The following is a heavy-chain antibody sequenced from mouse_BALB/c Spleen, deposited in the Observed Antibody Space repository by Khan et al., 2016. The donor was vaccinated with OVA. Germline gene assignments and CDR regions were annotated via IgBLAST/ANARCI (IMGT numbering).Heavy chain of an antibody. D-gene: IGHD3-1*01. J-gene: IGHJ4*01. V-gene: IGHV1-9*01. CDR3: ASTARAYYYAMDY. CDR1: GYTFSTYW. Sequence: QVQLQQPGAELMKPGASVKISCKASGYTFSTYWIEWVKQRPGHGLEWIGEILPRSGSTNYNENFKGKATFTADTSSNTASMQLSSLTSEDSAVYYWASTARAYYYAMDYWGQGTSVTVSS. CDR2: ILPRSGST.